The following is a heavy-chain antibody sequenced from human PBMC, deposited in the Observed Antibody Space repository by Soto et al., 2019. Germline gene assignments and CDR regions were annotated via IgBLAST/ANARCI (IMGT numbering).Heavy chain of an antibody. CDR2: IWYDGSNK. CDR1: GFTFSSYG. Sequence: GVLRLSCAASGFTFSSYGMHWVRQAPGKGLEWVAVIWYDGSNKYYVDSVKGRFTISRDNSKNTLYLQMNSLRAEDTAVYYCARGGYCSSTSCYTYYYYGMDVWGQGTTVTVSS. D-gene: IGHD2-2*02. CDR3: ARGGYCSSTSCYTYYYYGMDV. J-gene: IGHJ6*02. V-gene: IGHV3-33*01.